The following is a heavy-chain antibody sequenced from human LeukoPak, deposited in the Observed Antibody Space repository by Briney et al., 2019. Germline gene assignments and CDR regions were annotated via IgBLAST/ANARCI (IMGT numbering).Heavy chain of an antibody. CDR1: GFTFGDYA. CDR3: TSSWYCSCTSCSDAFDI. Sequence: GGSLRLSCTASGFTFGDYAMSWVRQAPGKGLEWVGFIRSKAYGGTTEYAASVKGRFTISRDDSKSIAYLQMNSLKTEDTAVYYCTSSWYCSCTSCSDAFDIWGQGTMVTVSS. D-gene: IGHD2-2*01. V-gene: IGHV3-49*04. J-gene: IGHJ3*02. CDR2: IRSKAYGGTT.